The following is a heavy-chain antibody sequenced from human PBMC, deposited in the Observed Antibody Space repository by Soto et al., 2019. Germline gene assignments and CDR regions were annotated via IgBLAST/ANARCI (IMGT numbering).Heavy chain of an antibody. D-gene: IGHD1-1*01. CDR3: ARDPRSITGTTSSEDFQQ. CDR1: GGTFSGYA. V-gene: IGHV1-69*01. CDR2: IIPIFGIT. Sequence: QAQLMQSGAEVKEPGSSVKVSCKASGGTFSGYAISWVRQAPGHGLEWLGGIIPIFGITNYAQKFQNRLTIAANESSATVYMDLRSLTSEDSAIYYCARDPRSITGTTSSEDFQQWGQGTLVSVS. J-gene: IGHJ1*01.